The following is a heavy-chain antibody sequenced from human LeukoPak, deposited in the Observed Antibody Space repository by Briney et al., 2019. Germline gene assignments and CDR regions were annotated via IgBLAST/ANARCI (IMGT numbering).Heavy chain of an antibody. D-gene: IGHD1-26*01. Sequence: GGSLRLSCAASGFIFGSHAMSWVRQAPGKGLEWISSISGSGDNIFYADSVKGRLTISRDNSKNTLYLQMNSLRAEDTAVYYCARGGSYLSAFDIWGQGTMVTVSS. CDR2: ISGSGDNI. CDR1: GFIFGSHA. J-gene: IGHJ3*02. CDR3: ARGGSYLSAFDI. V-gene: IGHV3-23*01.